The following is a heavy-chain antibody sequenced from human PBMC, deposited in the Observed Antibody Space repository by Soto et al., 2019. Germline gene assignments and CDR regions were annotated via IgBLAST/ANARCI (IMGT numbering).Heavy chain of an antibody. Sequence: EVHLVESGGGVVRPGGSLRLSCAASGFRFDEYGMTWVRQAPGKGLEWVSGTNWDGDDTGYADSVKGRFTLSRDNAKNSLYLQMNNLKGEDTAIYYCARGDIAVAVSSDFWGQGTLLTVSS. J-gene: IGHJ4*02. D-gene: IGHD6-19*01. CDR1: GFRFDEYG. V-gene: IGHV3-20*04. CDR3: ARGDIAVAVSSDF. CDR2: TNWDGDDT.